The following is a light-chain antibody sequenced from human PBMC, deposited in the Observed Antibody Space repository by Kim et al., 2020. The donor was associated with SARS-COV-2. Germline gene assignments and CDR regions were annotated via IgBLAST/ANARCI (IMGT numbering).Light chain of an antibody. CDR3: QVWDISAYF. Sequence: VARGKAARITWGRNNIGSKNVHWYQQKPGQAPVLVIYRDNNRPSGIPDRFSGSNSGNTATLTISRAQAGDEADYYCQVWDISAYFFGTGTKVTVL. CDR1: NIGSKN. CDR2: RDN. V-gene: IGLV3-9*01. J-gene: IGLJ1*01.